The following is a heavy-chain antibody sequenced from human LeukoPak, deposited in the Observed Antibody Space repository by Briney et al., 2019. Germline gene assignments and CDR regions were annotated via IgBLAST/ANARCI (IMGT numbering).Heavy chain of an antibody. D-gene: IGHD6-13*01. Sequence: GGSLRLSCAASGFTFSDSYMSWIRQAPGRGLEWVSYISRGGSTTYYADSVKGRFTISRDNAKNSLYLQMNSLRAEDTAVYYCVRGVSISSSWYNDLWGQGTMVTVSS. V-gene: IGHV3-11*01. J-gene: IGHJ3*01. CDR2: ISRGGSTT. CDR3: VRGVSISSSWYNDL. CDR1: GFTFSDSY.